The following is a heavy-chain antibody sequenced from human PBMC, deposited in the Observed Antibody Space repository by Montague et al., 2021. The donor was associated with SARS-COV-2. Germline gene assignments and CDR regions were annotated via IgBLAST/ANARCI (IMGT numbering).Heavy chain of an antibody. CDR1: GGSFSGYY. CDR3: ASWSIAAAAGFDY. J-gene: IGHJ4*02. CDR2: INHSGST. Sequence: SETLSLTCAVYGGSFSGYYWSWIRQPPGKGLEWIGEINHSGSTNYNPSLKGRVTISVDTPKNQFSLKLSSVTAADTAVYYCASWSIAAAAGFDYWGQGTLVTVSS. D-gene: IGHD6-13*01. V-gene: IGHV4-34*01.